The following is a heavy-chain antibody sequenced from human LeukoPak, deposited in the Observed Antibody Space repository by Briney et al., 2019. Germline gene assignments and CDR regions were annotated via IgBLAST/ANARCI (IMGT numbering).Heavy chain of an antibody. CDR1: GFTFSSYS. CDR3: ASPIRFHDAFDI. J-gene: IGHJ3*02. V-gene: IGHV3-48*01. CDR2: ISSSSSTI. D-gene: IGHD3-3*01. Sequence: GGSLRLSCAVSGFTFSSYSMSWVRQAPGKGLEWVSYISSSSSTIYYADSVKGRFTISRDNAKNSLYLHMNSLRAEDTAVYYCASPIRFHDAFDIWGQRTMVTVSS.